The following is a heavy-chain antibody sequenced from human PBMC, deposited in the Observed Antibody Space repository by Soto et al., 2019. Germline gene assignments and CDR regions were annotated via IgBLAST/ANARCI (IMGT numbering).Heavy chain of an antibody. Sequence: ASVKVSCKASGYTFTSYDINWVRQATGQGLEWMGWMNPNSGNTGYAQKFQGRVTMTRNTSISTAYMELSSLRSEDTAVYYCARGERDYYDSSGHGWFDPWGQGTMVTVYS. V-gene: IGHV1-8*01. CDR3: ARGERDYYDSSGHGWFDP. J-gene: IGHJ5*02. CDR2: MNPNSGNT. D-gene: IGHD3-22*01. CDR1: GYTFTSYD.